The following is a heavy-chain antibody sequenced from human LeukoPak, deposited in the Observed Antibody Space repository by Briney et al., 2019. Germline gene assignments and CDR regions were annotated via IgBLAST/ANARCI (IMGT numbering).Heavy chain of an antibody. CDR2: INPNSGDT. V-gene: IGHV1-2*02. CDR3: AVSYSSSWGSFDY. Sequence: GASVKVSCKTSGYTFTDYYMHWVRQAPGQGLEWMGWINPNSGDTNYAQKFQGRVTMTRDTSISTAYMELSSLRSDDTAVYYCAVSYSSSWGSFDYWGQGTLVTVSS. CDR1: GYTFTDYY. J-gene: IGHJ4*02. D-gene: IGHD6-13*01.